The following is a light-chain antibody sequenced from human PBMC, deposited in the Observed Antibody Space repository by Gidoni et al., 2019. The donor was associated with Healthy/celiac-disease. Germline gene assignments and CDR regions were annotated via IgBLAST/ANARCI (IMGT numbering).Light chain of an antibody. CDR3: QQGYSTPLT. CDR1: QSISSY. Sequence: DIQMTQSPSSLSASVGDRVTITCRASQSISSYLNWYQQKPGKAPKLLIYAASSLQSGVPSRFSGSGSGTDFTLTISSLQPEDFATYYCQQGYSTPLTFGQXTRLEIK. J-gene: IGKJ5*01. CDR2: AAS. V-gene: IGKV1-39*01.